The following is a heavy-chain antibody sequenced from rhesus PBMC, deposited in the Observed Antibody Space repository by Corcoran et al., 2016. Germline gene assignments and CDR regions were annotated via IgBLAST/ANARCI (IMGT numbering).Heavy chain of an antibody. CDR3: ARVARYSTLLDS. V-gene: IGHV4-160*01. Sequence: QVQLQESGPGLVKPSETLSLTCAVSGGSISSNYWRWIRQPPGKGLEWIGYIYGSSRSTYYNPSLNGRVTISTDTSKNQCSLKLSSVTAADTAVYYGARVARYSTLLDSWGQGVVVTVSS. CDR1: GGSISSNY. CDR2: IYGSSRST. D-gene: IGHD4-23*01. J-gene: IGHJ6*01.